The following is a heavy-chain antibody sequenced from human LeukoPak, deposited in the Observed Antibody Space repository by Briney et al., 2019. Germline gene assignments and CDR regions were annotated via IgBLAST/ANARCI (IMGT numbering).Heavy chain of an antibody. CDR1: GFTFYDYA. J-gene: IGHJ4*02. CDR2: ISWNSGSI. CDR3: AKDLSYDSSGYYRTFDY. V-gene: IGHV3-9*01. D-gene: IGHD3-22*01. Sequence: GGSLRLSCAASGFTFYDYAMHWVRHAPGKGLEWVSGISWNSGSIGYADSVKGRFTISRDNAKNSPYLQMNSLRAEDTALYYCAKDLSYDSSGYYRTFDYWGQGTLVTVSS.